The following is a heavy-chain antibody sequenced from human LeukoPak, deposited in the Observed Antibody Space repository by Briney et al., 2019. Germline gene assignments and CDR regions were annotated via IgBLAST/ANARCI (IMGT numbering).Heavy chain of an antibody. Sequence: ASVKVSCKASGYTFTGYYMHWVRQAPGQGLEWMGWINTNSGGTNYEQKFQGRVTMTRDTSISTAYMELSRLRSDDTAVYYCARERQYCGGDCYSGWFDPWGQGTLVTISS. V-gene: IGHV1-2*02. CDR2: INTNSGGT. CDR3: ARERQYCGGDCYSGWFDP. CDR1: GYTFTGYY. J-gene: IGHJ5*02. D-gene: IGHD2-21*02.